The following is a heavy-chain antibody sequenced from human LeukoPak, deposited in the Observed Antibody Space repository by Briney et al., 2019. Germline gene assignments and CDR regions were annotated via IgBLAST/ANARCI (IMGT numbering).Heavy chain of an antibody. Sequence: SETLSLTCTVSGGSISSYYWSWLRQPPGKGLEWIGYIYYSGSTNYNPSLKSRVTISVDTSKNQFSLKLSSVTAADTAVYYCARNLISSSGYVFDYWGQGTLVTVSS. D-gene: IGHD5-12*01. CDR1: GGSISSYY. CDR2: IYYSGST. V-gene: IGHV4-59*08. J-gene: IGHJ4*02. CDR3: ARNLISSSGYVFDY.